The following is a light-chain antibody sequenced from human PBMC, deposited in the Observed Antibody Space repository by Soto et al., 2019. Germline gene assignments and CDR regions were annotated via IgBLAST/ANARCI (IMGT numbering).Light chain of an antibody. CDR3: QQYNNWTLIS. Sequence: ELMMTQSPATLSVSPGERATLSCRASQSISGNIAWYQQKPGQAPRLLIYAASIRASGIPARFSGTGFGREFTLSISSLQSEDSAVYYCQQYNNWTLISFGQGTRLEIK. V-gene: IGKV3-15*01. J-gene: IGKJ5*01. CDR2: AAS. CDR1: QSISGN.